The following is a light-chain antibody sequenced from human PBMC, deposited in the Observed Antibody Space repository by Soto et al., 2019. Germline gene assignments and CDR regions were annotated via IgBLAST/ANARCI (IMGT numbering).Light chain of an antibody. CDR2: DNN. Sequence: QSVLTQPPSVSAAPGQKVTISCSGSSSNIGNNYVSWYQQLPGTAPKLLIYDNNKRPSGIPDRFSGSKSGTSATLGITGHQTGDEADYYCGTWDSSLNSYVFGTGTKLTVL. CDR3: GTWDSSLNSYV. V-gene: IGLV1-51*01. CDR1: SSNIGNNY. J-gene: IGLJ1*01.